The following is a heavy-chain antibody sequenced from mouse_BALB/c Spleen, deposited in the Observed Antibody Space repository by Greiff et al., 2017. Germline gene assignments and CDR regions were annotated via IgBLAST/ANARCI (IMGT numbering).Heavy chain of an antibody. J-gene: IGHJ4*01. CDR2: IWTGGGT. V-gene: IGHV2-9-2*01. CDR1: GFSLTSYD. Sequence: QVQLQQSGPGLVAPSQSLSITCTVSGFSLTSYDISWIRQPPGKGLEWLGVIWTGGGTNYNSAFMSRLSISKDNSKSQVFLKMNSLQTDDTAIYYCVRDEVRRNYAMDYWGQGTSVTVSS. D-gene: IGHD2-14*01. CDR3: VRDEVRRNYAMDY.